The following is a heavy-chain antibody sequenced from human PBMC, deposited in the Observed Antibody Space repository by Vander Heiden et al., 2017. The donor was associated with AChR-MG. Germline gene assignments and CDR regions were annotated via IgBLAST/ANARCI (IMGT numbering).Heavy chain of an antibody. CDR3: AREGQRIVVVSYGMDV. J-gene: IGHJ6*02. D-gene: IGHD3-22*01. CDR2: ISSSSSTI. Sequence: EVQLVESGGGLVQPGGSLRLSCAASGFTFSSYSMNWVRQAPGKGLEGVSYISSSSSTIYYADSVKGRFTISRDNAKNSLYLQMNSLRDEDTAVYYCAREGQRIVVVSYGMDVWGQGTTVTVSS. CDR1: GFTFSSYS. V-gene: IGHV3-48*02.